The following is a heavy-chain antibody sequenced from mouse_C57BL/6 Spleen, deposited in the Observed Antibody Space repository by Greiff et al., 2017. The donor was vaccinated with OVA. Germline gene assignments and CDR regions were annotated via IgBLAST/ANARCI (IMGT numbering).Heavy chain of an antibody. V-gene: IGHV1-69*01. Sequence: QVHVKQPGAELVMPGASVKLSCKASGYTFTSYWMHWVKQRPGQGLEWIGEIDPSDSYTNYNHKFKGQSTLTVDKSSSTAYKQLSSLTSEDSAVYYCARHYYGSGGFDVWGTGTTVTVSS. CDR2: IDPSDSYT. CDR1: GYTFTSYW. D-gene: IGHD1-1*01. J-gene: IGHJ1*03. CDR3: ARHYYGSGGFDV.